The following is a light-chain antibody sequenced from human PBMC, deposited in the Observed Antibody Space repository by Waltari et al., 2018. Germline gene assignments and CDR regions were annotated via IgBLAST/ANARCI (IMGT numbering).Light chain of an antibody. Sequence: DIQMTQSPSYLAASLGDRGTITCRASQSVSDDLNWYQQKPGKAPRLLIYTASSLQSGVPSTFSGSGSGTEFTLTISSLQIEDFATYYCQQSYTTPYTFGQGTKLEIK. CDR3: QQSYTTPYT. CDR2: TAS. J-gene: IGKJ2*01. V-gene: IGKV1-39*01. CDR1: QSVSDD.